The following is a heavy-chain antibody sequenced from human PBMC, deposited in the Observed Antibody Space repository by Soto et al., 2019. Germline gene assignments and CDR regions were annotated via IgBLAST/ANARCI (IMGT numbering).Heavy chain of an antibody. V-gene: IGHV1-18*04. J-gene: IGHJ4*02. Sequence: ASVKVSCKASGYTFNSYAFTWVRQAPGQGLEWMGWISANNGHTNYAQKFQGRVTMTTDTSTNTVYMELRSLRSDDTAVYYCARDSRDGSGWYFDYWGQGTLVTVSS. D-gene: IGHD6-19*01. CDR2: ISANNGHT. CDR1: GYTFNSYA. CDR3: ARDSRDGSGWYFDY.